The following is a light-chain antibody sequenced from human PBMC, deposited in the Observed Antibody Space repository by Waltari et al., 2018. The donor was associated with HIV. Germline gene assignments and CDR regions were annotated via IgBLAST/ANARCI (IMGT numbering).Light chain of an antibody. CDR2: MAS. Sequence: DIQMTQSPSTLSASVGDRVTIPCRASQSISSWLAGYQQKPWKDCKILIYMASTLESGVPSRFSGGGSGTEFSLTISSLQPDDFAIYYCQQYNDWPLTFGGGTKVEIK. CDR1: QSISSW. CDR3: QQYNDWPLT. V-gene: IGKV1-5*03. J-gene: IGKJ4*01.